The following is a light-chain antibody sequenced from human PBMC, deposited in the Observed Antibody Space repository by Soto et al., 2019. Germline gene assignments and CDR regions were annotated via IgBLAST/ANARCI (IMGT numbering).Light chain of an antibody. CDR3: QHRSNWPGT. CDR2: DPS. Sequence: IVLTRSPDTLSLSPGERAILSCRASQTVTNNYLAWCQQKPGQPPRLLIYDPSRRAGGIPDRFSGSGSETDFSLTVINLEPEDFAVYYCQHRSNWPGTFGQGTKVDI. V-gene: IGKV3D-20*02. J-gene: IGKJ2*01. CDR1: QTVTNNY.